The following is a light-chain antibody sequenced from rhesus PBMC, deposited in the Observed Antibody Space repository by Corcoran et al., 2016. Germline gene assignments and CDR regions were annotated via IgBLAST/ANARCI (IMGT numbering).Light chain of an antibody. CDR1: QGISSY. V-gene: IGKV1-32*02. J-gene: IGKJ1*01. CDR2: YAN. CDR3: QQGNRNPWT. Sequence: DIQMSQSPSSLSASVGDRVTITCRASQGISSYLNWYQQKPGKAPKLLIYYANSLSSGVPSRFSGSGSGTDFTLTISSLQPEDFATYDCQQGNRNPWTFGQGTKVEIK.